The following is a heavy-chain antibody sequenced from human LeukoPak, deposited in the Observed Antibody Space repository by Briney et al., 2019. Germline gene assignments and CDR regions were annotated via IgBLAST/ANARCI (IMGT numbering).Heavy chain of an antibody. J-gene: IGHJ3*02. Sequence: GGPLRLACAASGFTFSSYGMHWVRQAPGKGLEWVAFIRYDGSNKYYADSVKGRFTISRDNSKNSLYLQMNSLRAEDTAVYYCAKAVSGDSSGLPGLDAFDIWGQGTMVTVSS. V-gene: IGHV3-30*02. CDR1: GFTFSSYG. CDR3: AKAVSGDSSGLPGLDAFDI. D-gene: IGHD3-22*01. CDR2: IRYDGSNK.